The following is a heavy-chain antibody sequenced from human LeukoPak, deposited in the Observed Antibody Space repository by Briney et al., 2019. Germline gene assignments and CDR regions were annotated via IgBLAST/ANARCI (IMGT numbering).Heavy chain of an antibody. Sequence: SETLSLTCTVSGGSISSYYWSWIRQPPGKGLEWIGYIYYSGSTNYNPSLKTRVTISVDTSKKQFSLKLTSVTAADTAVYYCARDHGYSYGYYYGMDVWDQGTTITVSS. CDR3: ARDHGYSYGYYYGMDV. V-gene: IGHV4-59*01. CDR1: GGSISSYY. D-gene: IGHD5-18*01. J-gene: IGHJ6*02. CDR2: IYYSGST.